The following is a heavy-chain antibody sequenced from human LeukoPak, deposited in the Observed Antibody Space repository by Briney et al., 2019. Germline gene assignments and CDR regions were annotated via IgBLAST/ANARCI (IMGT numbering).Heavy chain of an antibody. CDR1: GYTFTSYG. V-gene: IGHV1-18*01. CDR3: ARRQLGDYYYYMGV. D-gene: IGHD6-6*01. Sequence: ASVKVSCKASGYTFTSYGISWVRQAPGQGLEWMGWISAYNGNTNYAQKLQGRVTMTTDTSTSTAYMELRSLRSDDTAVYYCARRQLGDYYYYMGVWGKGTTVTVSS. J-gene: IGHJ6*03. CDR2: ISAYNGNT.